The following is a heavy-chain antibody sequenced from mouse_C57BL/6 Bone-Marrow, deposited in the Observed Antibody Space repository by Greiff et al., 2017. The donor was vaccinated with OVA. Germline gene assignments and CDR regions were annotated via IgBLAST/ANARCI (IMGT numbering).Heavy chain of an antibody. V-gene: IGHV5-17*01. Sequence: EVNLVESGGGLVKPGGSLKLSRAASGFTFSDYGMHWVRQAPEKGLEWVAYISSGSSTIYYEDTAKGRFTISRDKAKNTLCLQMNRLSSEDTAMYYCARQDYDGFAYWGQETLVTVSA. CDR1: GFTFSDYG. CDR2: ISSGSSTI. D-gene: IGHD2-4*01. J-gene: IGHJ3*01. CDR3: ARQDYDGFAY.